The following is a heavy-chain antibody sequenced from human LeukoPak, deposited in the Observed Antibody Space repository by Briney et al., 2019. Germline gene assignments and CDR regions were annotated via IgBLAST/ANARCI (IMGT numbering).Heavy chain of an antibody. Sequence: SVKVSCKASGFTFTSSAVQWMRQARGQRLEWIGWIVVGSGNTNYAQKFQERVTITRDMSTSTAYMELSSLRSEDTAVYYCVTSTRANNAFDIWGQGTMVTVSS. D-gene: IGHD2-2*01. CDR2: IVVGSGNT. CDR3: VTSTRANNAFDI. V-gene: IGHV1-58*01. CDR1: GFTFTSSA. J-gene: IGHJ3*02.